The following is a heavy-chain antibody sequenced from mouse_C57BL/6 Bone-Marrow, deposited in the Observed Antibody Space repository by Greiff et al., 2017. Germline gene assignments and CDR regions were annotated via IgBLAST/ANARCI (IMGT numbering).Heavy chain of an antibody. CDR3: TKSDYYGSSYDWYFDV. V-gene: IGHV2-5*01. D-gene: IGHD1-1*01. CDR1: GFSLTSYG. Sequence: QVQLKESGPGLVQPSQSLSITCTVSGFSLTSYGVHWVRQSPGKGLEWLGVIWRGGSTDYNAAFMSRLTIPKDNSKSQVFFKMNSLQADDPAIYYCTKSDYYGSSYDWYFDVWGTGTTVTVSS. J-gene: IGHJ1*03. CDR2: IWRGGST.